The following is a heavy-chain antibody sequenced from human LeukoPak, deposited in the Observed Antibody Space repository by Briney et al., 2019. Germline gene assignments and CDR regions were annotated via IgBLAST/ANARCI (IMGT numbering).Heavy chain of an antibody. Sequence: SETLSLTCAGSGGSTSSYYSSWSRQPPGKGLEWIGYIYYGGSTDYNPSLKSRVTISKDTSKTQFSLRLSSVTAADTAVYYCARARLDSSGRFDHWVQGTLVTVSS. V-gene: IGHV4-59*01. CDR3: ARARLDSSGRFDH. J-gene: IGHJ4*02. D-gene: IGHD3-22*01. CDR2: IYYGGST. CDR1: GGSTSSYY.